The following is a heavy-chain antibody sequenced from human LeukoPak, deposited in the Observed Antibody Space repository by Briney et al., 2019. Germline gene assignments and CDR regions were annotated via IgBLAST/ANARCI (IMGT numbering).Heavy chain of an antibody. D-gene: IGHD1-1*01. CDR1: GGSFSGYY. J-gene: IGHJ4*02. V-gene: IGHV4-34*01. CDR2: INHSGST. CDR3: ARLSNDWNGDVY. Sequence: SETLSLTCAVYGGSFSGYYWSWIRQPPGKGLEWIGEINHSGSTNYNPSLKSRVTISVDTSKNQFSLKLSSVTAADTAVYYCARLSNDWNGDVYWGQGTLVTVSS.